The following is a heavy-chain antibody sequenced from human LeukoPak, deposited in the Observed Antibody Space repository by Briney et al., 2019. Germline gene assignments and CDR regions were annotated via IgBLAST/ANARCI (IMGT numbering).Heavy chain of an antibody. CDR1: GGSFSGYY. D-gene: IGHD3-22*01. Sequence: SETLSLTCAVYGGSFSGYYWSWIRQPPGKGLEWIGEINHSGSTNYNPSLKSRGTISVDTSKNQFSLKLSSVTAADTAVYYCARGRSAFDSSGPFDYWGQGTLVTVSS. CDR3: ARGRSAFDSSGPFDY. V-gene: IGHV4-34*01. J-gene: IGHJ4*02. CDR2: INHSGST.